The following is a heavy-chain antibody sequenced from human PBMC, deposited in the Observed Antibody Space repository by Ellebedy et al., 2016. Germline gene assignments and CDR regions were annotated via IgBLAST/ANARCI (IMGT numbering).Heavy chain of an antibody. V-gene: IGHV3-30*04. D-gene: IGHD6-25*01. CDR1: GFPFSSYT. CDR2: ISYGGGTK. CDR3: ASPKRGGFFDY. J-gene: IGHJ4*02. Sequence: GGSLRFSCAASGFPFSSYTMHWVRQPPGEGLDWVAVISYGGGTKYFADSVRGRFTISRDNAKNTVYLQMSSLSAEDTAVYYCASPKRGGFFDYWGQGALVTVSS.